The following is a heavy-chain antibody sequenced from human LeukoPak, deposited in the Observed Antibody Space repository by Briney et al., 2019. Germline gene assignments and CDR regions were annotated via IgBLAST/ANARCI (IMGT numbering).Heavy chain of an antibody. CDR2: INPKSGAT. V-gene: IGHV1-2*02. CDR3: ARDAGTGSSSWYYPSLN. Sequence: GASVKVSCKASGYTFTSYGISWVRQAPGQGLEWMGWINPKSGATNYAQKFQDRVTMTRDTSISTAYMELSRLRSDDTAVYYCARDAGTGSSSWYYPSLNWGQGTLITVSS. J-gene: IGHJ4*02. CDR1: GYTFTSYG. D-gene: IGHD6-13*01.